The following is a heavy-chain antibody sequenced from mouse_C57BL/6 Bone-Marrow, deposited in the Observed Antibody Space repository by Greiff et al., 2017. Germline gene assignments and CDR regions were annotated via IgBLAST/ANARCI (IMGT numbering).Heavy chain of an antibody. CDR1: GYAFTNYL. V-gene: IGHV1-54*01. CDR3: ARRNYYGSSYFDY. D-gene: IGHD1-1*01. J-gene: IGHJ2*01. CDR2: INPGSGGT. Sequence: VQLKESGAELVRPGTSVKVSCKASGYAFTNYLIEWVKQRPGQGLEWIGVINPGSGGTNYNEKFKGKATLTADKSSSTAYMQLSSLTSEDSAVYFCARRNYYGSSYFDYWGQGTTLTVSS.